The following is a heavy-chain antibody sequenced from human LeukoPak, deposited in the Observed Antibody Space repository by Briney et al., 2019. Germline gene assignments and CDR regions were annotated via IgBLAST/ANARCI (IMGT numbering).Heavy chain of an antibody. CDR2: ISWNSGSI. CDR1: GFTFDDYA. V-gene: IGHV3-9*01. Sequence: PGGSLRLSCAASGFTFDDYAMHWVRQAPGKGLEWVSGISWNSGSIGYADSVKGRFTISRDSAKNSLYLQMNSLRAEDTALYYCAKDIDGSGAYYFDYWGQGTLVTVSS. D-gene: IGHD3-10*01. J-gene: IGHJ4*02. CDR3: AKDIDGSGAYYFDY.